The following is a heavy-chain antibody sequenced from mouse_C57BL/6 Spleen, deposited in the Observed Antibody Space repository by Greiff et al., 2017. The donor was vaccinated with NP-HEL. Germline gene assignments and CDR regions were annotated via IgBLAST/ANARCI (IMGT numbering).Heavy chain of an antibody. CDR3: ARDRLRAMDY. D-gene: IGHD2-2*01. CDR1: GFTFSSYA. CDR2: ISDGGSYT. Sequence: EVMLVESGGGLVKPGGFLKLSCAASGFTFSSYAMSWVRQTPEKRLEWVATISDGGSYTYYPDNVKGRFTISRDNAKNNLYLQMSHLKSEDTAMYYCARDRLRAMDYWGQGTSVTVPS. V-gene: IGHV5-4*01. J-gene: IGHJ4*01.